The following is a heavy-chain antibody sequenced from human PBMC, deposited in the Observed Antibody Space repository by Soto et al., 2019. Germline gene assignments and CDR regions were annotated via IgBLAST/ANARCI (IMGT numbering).Heavy chain of an antibody. D-gene: IGHD2-2*01. CDR1: GGCISCNIYY. V-gene: IGHV4-39*01. J-gene: IGHJ4*02. Sequence: PSETLSLSCTVSGGCISCNIYYWGWIRQPPGKGLEWIGNIHYSGSTYYDSSLKSRVTISVDTAKNQFSLKLSSVTAADTAVYYCARLSCSSTSCSFDYWGQGTLVTVSS. CDR3: ARLSCSSTSCSFDY. CDR2: IHYSGST.